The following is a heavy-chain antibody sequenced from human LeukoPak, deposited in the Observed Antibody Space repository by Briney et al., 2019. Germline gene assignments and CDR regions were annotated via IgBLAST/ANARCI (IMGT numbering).Heavy chain of an antibody. Sequence: PGGSLRLSCVGSGFTFNHYAMSWVRRAPGKGLEWVAGVSENGDGTMYPDSVKGRFTISRDNSRKTLLLQVNSLRVEDAATNYCARGWTTFHHWGQGALVTVSS. V-gene: IGHV3-23*01. CDR3: ARGWTTFHH. CDR1: GFTFNHYA. J-gene: IGHJ4*02. CDR2: VSENGDGT. D-gene: IGHD1-1*01.